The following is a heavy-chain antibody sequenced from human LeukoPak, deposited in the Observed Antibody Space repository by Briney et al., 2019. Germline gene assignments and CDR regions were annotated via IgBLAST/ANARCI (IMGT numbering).Heavy chain of an antibody. Sequence: GESLKISCKGSGYSFTSYWIGWVRQMPGKGLEWMGIIYPGDSDTRYSPSFQGQVTISADKSISTAYLQWSSLRASDTAMYYCARGSSWYGPPTDYWGQGTLVTVSS. V-gene: IGHV5-51*01. CDR1: GYSFTSYW. CDR2: IYPGDSDT. J-gene: IGHJ4*02. CDR3: ARGSSWYGPPTDY. D-gene: IGHD6-13*01.